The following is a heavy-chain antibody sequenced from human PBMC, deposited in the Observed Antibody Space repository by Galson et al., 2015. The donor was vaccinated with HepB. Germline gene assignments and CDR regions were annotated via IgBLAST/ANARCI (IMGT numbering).Heavy chain of an antibody. Sequence: SLRLSCAASGFTFSNYGMHWVRQAPGKGLEWVAVISYDGSNKYYADSVKGRFTISRDNSKNTLYLQMNSLRAEDTALYYCAKDPYLYSALAGTMAGFDYWGQGTLVIFSS. CDR3: AKDPYLYSALAGTMAGFDY. CDR2: ISYDGSNK. V-gene: IGHV3-30*18. CDR1: GFTFSNYG. D-gene: IGHD6-19*01. J-gene: IGHJ4*02.